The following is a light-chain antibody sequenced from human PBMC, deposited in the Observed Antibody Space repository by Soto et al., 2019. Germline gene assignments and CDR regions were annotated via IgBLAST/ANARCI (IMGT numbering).Light chain of an antibody. CDR3: KQYDNPLLT. Sequence: DIQMTQSPSSLSASLGDTVTITCQASHDIANYLNWYQHKPGKAPKLLIYDASNLEAGVPSSFRGSDSETNFVFTITPPPPEDVPTYYCKQYDNPLLTFSGGTKVEFK. CDR1: HDIANY. CDR2: DAS. V-gene: IGKV1-33*01. J-gene: IGKJ4*01.